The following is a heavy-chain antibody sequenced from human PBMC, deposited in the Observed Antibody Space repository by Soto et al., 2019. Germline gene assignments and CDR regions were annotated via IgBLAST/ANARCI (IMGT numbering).Heavy chain of an antibody. Sequence: ASVKVPCKASGYTFTGYYIHWVRQAPGQGLEWMGRINPNSGGTNYAQKFQGRVTMTRDTSISTAYMELSRLRSDDTAVYYCARERVVLYYYYYSGMDVWGQGTTVTVSS. CDR1: GYTFTGYY. D-gene: IGHD2-15*01. CDR3: ARERVVLYYYYYSGMDV. V-gene: IGHV1-2*06. J-gene: IGHJ6*02. CDR2: INPNSGGT.